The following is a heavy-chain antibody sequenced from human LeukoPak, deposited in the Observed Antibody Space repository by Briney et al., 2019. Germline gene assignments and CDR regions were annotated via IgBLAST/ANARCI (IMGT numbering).Heavy chain of an antibody. CDR2: IFYSGNS. CDR1: GGSIAGYY. D-gene: IGHD3-10*01. Sequence: PSETLSLTCTVSGGSIAGYYWSWIRQPREKGLEWIGYIFYSGNSNYNPSLKSRVTISVDTSKNQFSLNLTSVPAADTAVYFCARTGFGELPFDYWGQGTLVTVSS. V-gene: IGHV4-59*13. CDR3: ARTGFGELPFDY. J-gene: IGHJ4*02.